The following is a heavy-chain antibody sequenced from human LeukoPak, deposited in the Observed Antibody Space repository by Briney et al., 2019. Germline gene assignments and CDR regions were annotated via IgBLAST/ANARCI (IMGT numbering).Heavy chain of an antibody. V-gene: IGHV4-34*01. Sequence: SETLSLTCAVYGGSFSGYYWSWIRQPPGKGLEWIGEINHSGSTNYNPSLKSRVTISVDTSKNQFSLKLSSVTAADMAVYYCARHRPTYGSGSYYRVDYFDYWGQGTLVTVSS. D-gene: IGHD3-10*01. CDR3: ARHRPTYGSGSYYRVDYFDY. CDR2: INHSGST. J-gene: IGHJ4*02. CDR1: GGSFSGYY.